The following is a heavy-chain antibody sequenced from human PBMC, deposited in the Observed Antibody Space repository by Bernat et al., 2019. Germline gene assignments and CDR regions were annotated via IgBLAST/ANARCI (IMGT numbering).Heavy chain of an antibody. Sequence: EVQLVESGGGLVQPGGSLRLSCAASGFTFSSYYMHWVRQAPGKGLEWVSAISGSGGSTYYADSVKGRFTISRDNSKNTLYLQMNSLRAEDTAVYYCARADGNSFWFDPWGQGTLVTVSS. V-gene: IGHV3-23*04. CDR2: ISGSGGST. CDR1: GFTFSSYY. D-gene: IGHD4-23*01. J-gene: IGHJ5*02. CDR3: ARADGNSFWFDP.